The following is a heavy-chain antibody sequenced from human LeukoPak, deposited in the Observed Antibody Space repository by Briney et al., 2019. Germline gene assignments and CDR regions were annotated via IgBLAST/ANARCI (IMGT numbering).Heavy chain of an antibody. V-gene: IGHV1-18*01. CDR2: ISAYSGDT. CDR3: ARPLTYYYDSSGRQACDI. J-gene: IGHJ3*02. CDR1: GYTFSSYS. D-gene: IGHD3-22*01. Sequence: ASVKVSCKASGYTFSSYSITWVRQAPGQGLEWMGWISAYSGDTNYAQKFQGRLTMTTDTSTNTAYMELRSLRSDDTAVYYCARPLTYYYDSSGRQACDIWGRGTMVTVSS.